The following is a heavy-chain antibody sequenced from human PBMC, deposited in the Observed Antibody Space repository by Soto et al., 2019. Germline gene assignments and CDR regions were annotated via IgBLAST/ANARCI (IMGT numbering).Heavy chain of an antibody. CDR1: GFIFSNYA. J-gene: IGHJ4*02. D-gene: IGHD1-1*01. CDR2: ISGSGATT. CDR3: TKGGIPRRYNIPKVDFDY. Sequence: GSLRLSCAASGFIFSNYAMSWVRQAPGRGLEWVSAISGSGATTYYPDSVKGRFTISRDNSKNTLYLQMNNLRADDTAVYYCTKGGIPRRYNIPKVDFDYWGQGSLVTVSS. V-gene: IGHV3-23*01.